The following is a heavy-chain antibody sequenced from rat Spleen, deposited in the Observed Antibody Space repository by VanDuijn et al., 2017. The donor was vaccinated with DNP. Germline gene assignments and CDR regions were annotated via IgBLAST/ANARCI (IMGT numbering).Heavy chain of an antibody. D-gene: IGHD1-11*01. V-gene: IGHV5S13*01. Sequence: EVQLVESGGGLVQPGRSLKLSCAASGFTFSNYGMAWVRQAPTKGLEWVASISTGGGSTYYPDSVKGRFSISRDNAENTVYLQMNSLRSEDTATYYCAKGYNAMDAWGQGTSVTVSS. J-gene: IGHJ4*01. CDR1: GFTFSNYG. CDR2: ISTGGGST. CDR3: AKGYNAMDA.